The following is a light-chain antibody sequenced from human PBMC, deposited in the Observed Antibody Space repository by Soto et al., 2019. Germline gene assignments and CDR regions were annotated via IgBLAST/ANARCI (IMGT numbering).Light chain of an antibody. CDR1: ESVNDK. Sequence: EIVMTQSPATLSVSPGETATLSCRASESVNDKLAWYQQKPGQAPRLLIYDAYTRDTGIPARSGGSGSGTEFTLTISSLQSEDFAVYYCQQYNNWPPITFGQGTRLEIK. J-gene: IGKJ5*01. CDR3: QQYNNWPPIT. V-gene: IGKV3-15*01. CDR2: DAY.